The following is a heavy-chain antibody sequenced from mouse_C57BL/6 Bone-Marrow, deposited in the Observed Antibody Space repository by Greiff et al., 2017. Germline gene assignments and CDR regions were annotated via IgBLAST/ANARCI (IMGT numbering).Heavy chain of an antibody. Sequence: QVHVKQPGAELVKPGASVKLSCKASGYTFTSYWMHWVKQRPGRGLEWIGRIDPNSGGTKYNEKFKSKATLTVDKPSSTAYMQLSSLTSEDSAVYYCARARYGSSYRYFDVWGTGTTVTVAS. J-gene: IGHJ1*03. D-gene: IGHD1-1*01. CDR2: IDPNSGGT. CDR3: ARARYGSSYRYFDV. V-gene: IGHV1-72*01. CDR1: GYTFTSYW.